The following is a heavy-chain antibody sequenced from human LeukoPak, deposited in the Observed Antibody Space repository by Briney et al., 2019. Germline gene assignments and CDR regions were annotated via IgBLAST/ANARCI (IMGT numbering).Heavy chain of an antibody. CDR1: GFTFSSYG. J-gene: IGHJ4*02. D-gene: IGHD6-19*01. V-gene: IGHV3-30*02. CDR3: AVQSGGYSSGWYGVCDY. Sequence: GGSLRLSCAASGFTFSSYGMHWVRQAPGKGLEWVAFIRYDGSNKYYADSVKGRFTISRDNSKNTLYLQMNGLRAEDTAVYYCAVQSGGYSSGWYGVCDYWGQGTLVTVSS. CDR2: IRYDGSNK.